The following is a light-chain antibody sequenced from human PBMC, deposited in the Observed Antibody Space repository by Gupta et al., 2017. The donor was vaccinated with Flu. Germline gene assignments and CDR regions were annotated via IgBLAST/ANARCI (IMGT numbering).Light chain of an antibody. CDR3: AAWDDSLNGRV. CDR1: SSNIGSNT. V-gene: IGLV1-44*01. Sequence: QSMLTQPPSASGTPGQRVTISCSGSSSNIGSNTVNWYQHLPGTAPKLLIYSNNQRPSGVPDRFSGSKSGSSASLAISGLQSEDETDYYCAAWDDSLNGRVFGTGTKVTVL. J-gene: IGLJ1*01. CDR2: SNN.